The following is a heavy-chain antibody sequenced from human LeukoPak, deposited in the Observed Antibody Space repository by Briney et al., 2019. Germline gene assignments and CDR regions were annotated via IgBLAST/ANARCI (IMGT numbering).Heavy chain of an antibody. D-gene: IGHD5-18*01. Sequence: GASVKVSCKASGYTFTSYGISWVRQAPGQGLEWMGWISAYNGNTNYAQKLQGRVTMTRDTSTSTVYMELSSLRSEDTAVYYCARDPKDSYGLGFDYWGQGTLVTVSS. V-gene: IGHV1-18*01. CDR2: ISAYNGNT. CDR1: GYTFTSYG. CDR3: ARDPKDSYGLGFDY. J-gene: IGHJ4*02.